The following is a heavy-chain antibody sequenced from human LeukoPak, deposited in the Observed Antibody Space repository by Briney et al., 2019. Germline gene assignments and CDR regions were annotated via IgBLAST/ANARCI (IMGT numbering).Heavy chain of an antibody. CDR2: MNPNSGNT. D-gene: IGHD4/OR15-4a*01. CDR1: GYTFTSYD. Sequence: GASVKVSCKASGYTFTSYDINWVRQATGQGLEWMGWMNPNSGNTGYAQKFQGRVTITRNTSISTAYMELSSLRSDDTAVYYCAREGAIDGHFDYWGQGTLVTVSS. J-gene: IGHJ4*02. CDR3: AREGAIDGHFDY. V-gene: IGHV1-8*03.